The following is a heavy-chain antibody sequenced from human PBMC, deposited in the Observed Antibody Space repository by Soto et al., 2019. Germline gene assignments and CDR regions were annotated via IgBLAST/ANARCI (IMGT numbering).Heavy chain of an antibody. D-gene: IGHD6-19*01. V-gene: IGHV3-7*03. Sequence: GGSLRLSCEASGFTFRSYCMNWVRQAPGKGLEWVASIKKDGSGRHHVDSVKGRFTISRDNAKNSLYLQMNGPRDEDTAVYYCAGGSGWLIDYWPRGTLITVSS. J-gene: IGHJ4*02. CDR2: IKKDGSGR. CDR3: AGGSGWLIDY. CDR1: GFTFRSYC.